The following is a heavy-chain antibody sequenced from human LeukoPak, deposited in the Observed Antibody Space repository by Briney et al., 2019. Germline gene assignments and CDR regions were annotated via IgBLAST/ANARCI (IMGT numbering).Heavy chain of an antibody. D-gene: IGHD2-2*03. CDR3: ARVGYCSSTSCSFFDY. Sequence: AGGSLRLSCAASGFTFDDYGMSWVRQAPGKGLEWVSGINWNGGSTGYADSVKGRFTISRVNAKNSLYLQMNSLRAEDTALYYCARVGYCSSTSCSFFDYWGQGTLVTVSS. CDR2: INWNGGST. J-gene: IGHJ4*02. CDR1: GFTFDDYG. V-gene: IGHV3-20*04.